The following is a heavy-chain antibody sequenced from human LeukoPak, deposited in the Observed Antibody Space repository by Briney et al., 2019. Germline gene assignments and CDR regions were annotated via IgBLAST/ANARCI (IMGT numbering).Heavy chain of an antibody. Sequence: SETLSLTCTVSGGSISSGGYYWSWIRQHPGKGLEWIGYIYYSGSTHYNPSLKSRVTISVDTSKNQFSLKLSSVTAADTAVYYCARGVDSPVLLWFGEESRYFDYWGQGTLVTVSS. V-gene: IGHV4-31*03. CDR3: ARGVDSPVLLWFGEESRYFDY. CDR2: IYYSGST. CDR1: GGSISSGGYY. J-gene: IGHJ4*02. D-gene: IGHD3-10*01.